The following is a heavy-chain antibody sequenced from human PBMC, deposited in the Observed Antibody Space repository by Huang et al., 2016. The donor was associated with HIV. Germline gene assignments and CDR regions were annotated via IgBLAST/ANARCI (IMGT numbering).Heavy chain of an antibody. J-gene: IGHJ4*02. CDR2: IIPIFGTA. CDR1: GGTFSSYA. D-gene: IGHD3-3*01. Sequence: QVQLVQSGAEVKKPGSSVKVSCKASGGTFSSYAISWVRQAPGQGLEWMGGIIPIFGTANYEQKFQGRVTITADESTSTAYMELSSLISEDTAVYYCARATYYDFWSGYRSFDYWGQGTLVTVSS. V-gene: IGHV1-69*13. CDR3: ARATYYDFWSGYRSFDY.